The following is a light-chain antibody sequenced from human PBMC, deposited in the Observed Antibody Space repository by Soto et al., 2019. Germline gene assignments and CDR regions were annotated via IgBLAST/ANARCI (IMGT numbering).Light chain of an antibody. CDR1: QNVYNN. V-gene: IGKV3-15*01. Sequence: EIVMTQSPATLSVSPGEGATLSCKSSQNVYNNLAWYQQRPGQPPRLLIDDASTRATGISARFSGSGYGTEFTLTISSLQSEDFAVYFCQQCRNWPLTFGGGTNVEIK. J-gene: IGKJ4*01. CDR2: DAS. CDR3: QQCRNWPLT.